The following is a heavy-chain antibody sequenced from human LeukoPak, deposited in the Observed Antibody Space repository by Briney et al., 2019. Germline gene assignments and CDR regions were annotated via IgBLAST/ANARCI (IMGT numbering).Heavy chain of an antibody. CDR3: ARGGRYYYYGMDV. CDR1: GFTFSDHY. CDR2: TRNKANSYTT. Sequence: PGGSLRLSCAASGFTFSDHYMDWVRQAPGKGLEWVGRTRNKANSYTTEYAASVKGRFTISRDDSKNSLYLQMNSLKTEDTAVYYCARGGRYYYYGMDVWGKGTTVTVSS. J-gene: IGHJ6*04. V-gene: IGHV3-72*01.